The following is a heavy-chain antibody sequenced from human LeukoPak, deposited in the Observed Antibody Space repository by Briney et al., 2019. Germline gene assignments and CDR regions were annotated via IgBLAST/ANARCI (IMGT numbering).Heavy chain of an antibody. CDR1: GGSFSGYY. CDR3: ARVFGEQQLATSYYFDY. D-gene: IGHD6-13*01. V-gene: IGHV4-34*01. CDR2: INHSGST. Sequence: PSETLSLTCAVYGGSFSGYYWSWIRQPPGKGLEWIGEINHSGSTNYNPSLKSRVTISVDTSKNQFSLKLSSVTAADTAVYYCARVFGEQQLATSYYFDYWGQGTLVTVSS. J-gene: IGHJ4*02.